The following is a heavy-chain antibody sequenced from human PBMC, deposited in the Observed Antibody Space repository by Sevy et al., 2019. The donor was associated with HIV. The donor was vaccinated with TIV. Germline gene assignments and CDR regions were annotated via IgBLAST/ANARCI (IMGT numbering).Heavy chain of an antibody. CDR3: ARVKDDSSGYRFDY. CDR2: IKQDGSEK. D-gene: IGHD3-22*01. Sequence: GGSLRLSCAASGFTFSRYWMSWVRQAPGKGLEWVANIKQDGSEKYYVDSVKGRFTISRDNAKNSLYLQMNSLRADDTAVYYCARVKDDSSGYRFDYWGQGTLVNVSS. CDR1: GFTFSRYW. J-gene: IGHJ4*02. V-gene: IGHV3-7*04.